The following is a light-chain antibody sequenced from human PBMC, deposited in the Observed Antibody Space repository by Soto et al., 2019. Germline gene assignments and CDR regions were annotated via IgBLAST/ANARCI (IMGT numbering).Light chain of an antibody. Sequence: EIVLTQSPATLSLSPGERATLSCRASQSVANFLAWYHQKPGQAPRLLIYDVSNRATGIPRRFSGSGSGTDFTLTIGSLEPEDFAVYYCQQRKSWPQLIFGGGTRLEIK. CDR3: QQRKSWPQLI. CDR2: DVS. V-gene: IGKV3-11*01. J-gene: IGKJ4*01. CDR1: QSVANF.